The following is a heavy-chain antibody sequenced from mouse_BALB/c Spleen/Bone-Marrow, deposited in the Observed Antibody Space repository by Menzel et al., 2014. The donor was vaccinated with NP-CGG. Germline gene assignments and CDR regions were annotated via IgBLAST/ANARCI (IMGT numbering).Heavy chain of an antibody. J-gene: IGHJ2*01. V-gene: IGHV14-3*02. Sequence: VQLQQSGAELVKPGASVKLSCTASGFNIKDNYMHWVKQRPEQGLEWIGRIDPANGNTKYDQKFQGKATITADTSSNTAYMQLSNLTSEDTAVYYCARLNATDYWGQGTTLTVSS. CDR1: GFNIKDNY. CDR2: IDPANGNT. CDR3: ARLNATDY.